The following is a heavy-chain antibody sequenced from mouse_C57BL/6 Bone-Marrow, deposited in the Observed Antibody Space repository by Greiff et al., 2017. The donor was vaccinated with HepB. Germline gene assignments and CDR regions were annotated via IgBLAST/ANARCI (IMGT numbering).Heavy chain of an antibody. CDR3: TRNYGSSCAMDY. D-gene: IGHD1-1*01. J-gene: IGHJ4*01. CDR2: IRNKANNHAT. CDR1: GFTFSDAW. V-gene: IGHV6-6*01. Sequence: EVQLQESGGGLVQPGGSMKLSCAASGFTFSDAWMDWVRQSPEKGLEWVAEIRNKANNHATYYAESVKGRFTISRDDSKSSVYLQMNSLRAEDTGIYYCTRNYGSSCAMDYWGQGTSVTVSS.